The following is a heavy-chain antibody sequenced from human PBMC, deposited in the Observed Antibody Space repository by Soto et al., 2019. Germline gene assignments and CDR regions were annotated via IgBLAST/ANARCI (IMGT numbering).Heavy chain of an antibody. V-gene: IGHV3-21*01. CDR1: GSTFSSYS. J-gene: IGHJ4*02. CDR2: ISSSSSYI. Sequence: PGGSLRLSCAASGSTFSSYSMNWVRQAPGKGLEWVSSISSSSSYIYYADSVKGRFTISRDNAKNSLYLQMNSLRAEDTAVYYCARDWDLYSGYDYWGQGTLVTVSS. CDR3: ARDWDLYSGYDY. D-gene: IGHD5-12*01.